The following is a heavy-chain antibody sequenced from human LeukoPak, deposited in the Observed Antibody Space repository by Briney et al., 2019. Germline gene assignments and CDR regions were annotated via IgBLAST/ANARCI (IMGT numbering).Heavy chain of an antibody. J-gene: IGHJ4*02. Sequence: GESLQISCKGSGYSFTSYWIGWVRQMPGKCLEWMGIIYPGDSDTRYSPSFRGQVTISADKSISTAYLQWSSLKASDTAMYYCARSNGDYTTDYWGQGTLVTVSS. CDR2: IYPGDSDT. V-gene: IGHV5-51*01. CDR3: ARSNGDYTTDY. D-gene: IGHD4-17*01. CDR1: GYSFTSYW.